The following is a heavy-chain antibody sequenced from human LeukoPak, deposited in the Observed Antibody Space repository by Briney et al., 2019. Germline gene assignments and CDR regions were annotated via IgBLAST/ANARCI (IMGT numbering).Heavy chain of an antibody. CDR1: GFTFNSYG. CDR3: ARVGYSGSPGDY. V-gene: IGHV3-7*01. Sequence: PGGSLRLSCAASGFTFNSYGMNGVRQAPGMGLELVANIKEDGSAKYYVDSVKGRFTVSRDNAKNSLYLQMNSLRADDTAVYYCARVGYSGSPGDYWGQGTLVTVSS. J-gene: IGHJ4*02. D-gene: IGHD1-26*01. CDR2: IKEDGSAK.